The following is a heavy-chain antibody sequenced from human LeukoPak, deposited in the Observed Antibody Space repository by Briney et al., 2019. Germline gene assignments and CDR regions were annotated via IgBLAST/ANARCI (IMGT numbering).Heavy chain of an antibody. J-gene: IGHJ4*02. CDR1: GFTFSSYA. Sequence: PGGSLRLSCAASGFTFSSYAMSWVRQAPGKGLEWVSAISGSGGSTYYADSVKGRFTISRDNSKNTLYLQMNSLRAEDTAVYYCAKDLCSGGSCYSSFDYWGQGTLVTVSS. D-gene: IGHD2-15*01. CDR3: AKDLCSGGSCYSSFDY. CDR2: ISGSGGST. V-gene: IGHV3-23*01.